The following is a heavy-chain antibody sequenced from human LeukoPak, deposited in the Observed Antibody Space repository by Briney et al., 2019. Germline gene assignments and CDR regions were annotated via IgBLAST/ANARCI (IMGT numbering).Heavy chain of an antibody. J-gene: IGHJ4*02. CDR1: GYTFTSYY. CDR2: INPSGGST. Sequence: WASVKVACKASGYTFTSYYMHWVRQAPGQGLEWMGIINPSGGSTSYAQKFQGRVTMTRDTSTSTDYMELSSLRSEDTAVYYCAREGPGSAEYSSSFDYWGQGTLVTVSS. V-gene: IGHV1-46*01. D-gene: IGHD6-6*01. CDR3: AREGPGSAEYSSSFDY.